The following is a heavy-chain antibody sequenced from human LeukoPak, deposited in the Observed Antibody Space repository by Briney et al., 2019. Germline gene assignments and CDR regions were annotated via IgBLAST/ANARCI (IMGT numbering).Heavy chain of an antibody. D-gene: IGHD3-10*01. CDR3: ATGPFDYGSGSPFYWFDP. CDR2: FDPEDGET. V-gene: IGHV1-24*01. CDR1: GYTLTELS. Sequence: ASVKVSCKVSGYTLTELSMRWVRQAPGKGLEWMGGFDPEDGETIYAQKFQGRVTMTEDTSTDTAYMELSSLRSEDTAVYYCATGPFDYGSGSPFYWFDPWGQGTLVTVSS. J-gene: IGHJ5*02.